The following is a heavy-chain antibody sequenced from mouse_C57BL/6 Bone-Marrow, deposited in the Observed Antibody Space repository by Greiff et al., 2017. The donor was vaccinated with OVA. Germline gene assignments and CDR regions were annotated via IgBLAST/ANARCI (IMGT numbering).Heavy chain of an antibody. CDR3: ARGVYYYGSPFDY. CDR1: GYTFTSYW. D-gene: IGHD1-1*01. CDR2: IYPGSGST. V-gene: IGHV1-55*01. Sequence: VQLQQPGAELVKPGASVKMSCKASGYTFTSYWITWVKQRPGQGLEWIGDIYPGSGSTNYNEKFKSKATLTVDTSSSTAYMQLSSLTSEDSAVYYCARGVYYYGSPFDYWGQGTTLTVSS. J-gene: IGHJ2*01.